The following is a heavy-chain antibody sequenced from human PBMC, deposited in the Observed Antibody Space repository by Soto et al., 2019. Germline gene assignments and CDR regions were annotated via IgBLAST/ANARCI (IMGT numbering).Heavy chain of an antibody. Sequence: QVQLVQSGAEVKKPGSSVKVSCKASGGTFSSYTISWVRQAPGQGLEGMGRIIPILGIANYAQKSQGRVTSTANKSTSTAYMELSSLRSEDTAVYYCARDPSGYDLPAYWGQGTLVTVSS. CDR3: ARDPSGYDLPAY. CDR1: GGTFSSYT. J-gene: IGHJ4*02. CDR2: IIPILGIA. D-gene: IGHD5-12*01. V-gene: IGHV1-69*08.